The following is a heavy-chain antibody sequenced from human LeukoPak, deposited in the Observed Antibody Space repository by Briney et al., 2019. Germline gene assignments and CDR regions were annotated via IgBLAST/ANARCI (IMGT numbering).Heavy chain of an antibody. CDR2: INHSGST. Sequence: PSETLSLTCAVYGGSFSGYYWSWIRQPPGKGLEWIGEINHSGSTNYNPSLKSRVTISVDTSKNQFSLKLSSVTAADTAVYYCGSSLHSGHGIFDYWGQGTLVTVSS. J-gene: IGHJ4*02. CDR3: GSSLHSGHGIFDY. V-gene: IGHV4-34*01. CDR1: GGSFSGYY. D-gene: IGHD5-12*01.